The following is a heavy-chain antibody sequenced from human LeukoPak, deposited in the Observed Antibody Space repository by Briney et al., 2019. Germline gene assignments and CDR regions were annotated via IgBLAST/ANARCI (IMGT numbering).Heavy chain of an antibody. CDR1: GYTFIGYY. Sequence: ASVKVSFKSSGYTFIGYYMHWVRQAPGQGRDWMGWVNPNNGDTNYSQKFQGRVTMTKDTSISTAYMELRSLRSDDTAVYYCASVYSSGWYYDYWGQGTLVTVSS. D-gene: IGHD6-19*01. J-gene: IGHJ4*02. V-gene: IGHV1-2*02. CDR3: ASVYSSGWYYDY. CDR2: VNPNNGDT.